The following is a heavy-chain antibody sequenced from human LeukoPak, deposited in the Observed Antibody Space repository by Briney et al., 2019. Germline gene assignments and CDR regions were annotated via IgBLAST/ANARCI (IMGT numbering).Heavy chain of an antibody. Sequence: ASEKVSCKASGGTFSSYAISWVRQAPGQGLECMGGIIPIFGTANYAQKFQGRVTITTDESTSTAYMELSSLRSEDTAVYYCARGNTSDIVATIPRYYYYMDVWGKGTTVTVSS. CDR2: IIPIFGTA. J-gene: IGHJ6*03. CDR1: GGTFSSYA. V-gene: IGHV1-69*05. CDR3: ARGNTSDIVATIPRYYYYMDV. D-gene: IGHD5-12*01.